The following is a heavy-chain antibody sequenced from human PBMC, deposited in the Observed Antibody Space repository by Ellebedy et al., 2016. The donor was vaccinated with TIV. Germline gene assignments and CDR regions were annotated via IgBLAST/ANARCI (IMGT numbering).Heavy chain of an antibody. J-gene: IGHJ4*02. D-gene: IGHD1-26*01. Sequence: GESLKISXAASGFTFSSYSMNWVRQAPGKGLEWVSSISSSSSYIYYADSVKGRFTISRDNAKNSLYLQMNSLRAEDTAVYYCARGGESGALDYWGQGTLVTVSS. CDR3: ARGGESGALDY. V-gene: IGHV3-21*01. CDR1: GFTFSSYS. CDR2: ISSSSSYI.